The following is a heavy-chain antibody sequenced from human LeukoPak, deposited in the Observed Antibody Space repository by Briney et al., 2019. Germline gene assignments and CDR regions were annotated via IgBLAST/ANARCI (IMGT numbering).Heavy chain of an antibody. D-gene: IGHD3-3*01. CDR3: ARLGDDFWSGYSQPISYYYYGMDV. CDR1: GGSISSYY. J-gene: IGHJ6*02. Sequence: SETLSLTCTVSGGSISSYYWSWIRRPPGKGLEWIGYIYYSGSTNYNPSLKSRVTISVDTSKNQFSLKLSSVTAADTAVYYCARLGDDFWSGYSQPISYYYYGMDVWGQGTTVTVSS. V-gene: IGHV4-59*01. CDR2: IYYSGST.